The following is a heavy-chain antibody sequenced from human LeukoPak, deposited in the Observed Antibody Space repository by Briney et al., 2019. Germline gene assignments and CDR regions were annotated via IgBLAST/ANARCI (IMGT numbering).Heavy chain of an antibody. V-gene: IGHV4-59*01. Sequence: PSETLSLTCTVSGGSISSYYWSWIRQPPGKGLEWIGYIYYSGYTNYNPSLKSRVTISVDTSKNQFSLKLSSVTAADTAVYYCARFRRYYYDSSGTYYFDYWGQGTLVTVSS. J-gene: IGHJ4*02. D-gene: IGHD3-22*01. CDR2: IYYSGYT. CDR1: GGSISSYY. CDR3: ARFRRYYYDSSGTYYFDY.